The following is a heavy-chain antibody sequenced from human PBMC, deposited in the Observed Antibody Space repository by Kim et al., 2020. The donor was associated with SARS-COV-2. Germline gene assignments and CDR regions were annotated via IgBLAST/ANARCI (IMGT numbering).Heavy chain of an antibody. CDR2: DGSNK. Sequence: DGSNKYYADSVKGRFTISRDNSKNTLYLQMNSLRAEDTAVYYCAKGLDYWGQGTLVTVSS. V-gene: IGHV3-30*02. CDR3: AKGLDY. J-gene: IGHJ4*02.